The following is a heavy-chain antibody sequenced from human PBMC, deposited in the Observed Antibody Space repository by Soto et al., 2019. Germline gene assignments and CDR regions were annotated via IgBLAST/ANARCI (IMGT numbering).Heavy chain of an antibody. CDR2: IWYDGSNK. V-gene: IGHV3-33*01. Sequence: LRLSCAASGFTFSSYGMHWVRQAPGKGLEWVAVIWYDGSNKYYADSVKGRFTISRDNSKNTLYLQMNSLRAEDTAVYYCARDAGYDFWSGYYPGYYYYYGMDVWGQGTTVTVSS. J-gene: IGHJ6*02. D-gene: IGHD3-3*01. CDR3: ARDAGYDFWSGYYPGYYYYYGMDV. CDR1: GFTFSSYG.